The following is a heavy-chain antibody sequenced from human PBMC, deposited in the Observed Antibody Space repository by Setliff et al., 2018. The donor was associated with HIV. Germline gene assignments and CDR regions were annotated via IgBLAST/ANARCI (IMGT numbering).Heavy chain of an antibody. D-gene: IGHD5-18*01. J-gene: IGHJ4*01. CDR1: GAYIXRQX. CDR3: ARTRGYSYGXLAGFDY. V-gene: IGHV4-59*11. Sequence: SETLSLTCTVSGAYIXRQXXXXVRXXPWKGXXXIXXISXSGSSNYSPSIDSRVSMSVDTSKQQFSLEVSSVTAADTAVYYCARTRGYSYGXLAGFDYWXRGSLVXXSS. CDR2: ISXSGSS.